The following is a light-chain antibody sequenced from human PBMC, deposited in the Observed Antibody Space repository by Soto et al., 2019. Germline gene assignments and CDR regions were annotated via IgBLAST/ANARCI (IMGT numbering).Light chain of an antibody. CDR1: SSDVGSYNL. J-gene: IGLJ2*01. CDR3: STYAGFNTVI. Sequence: QSVLTQPASVSGSPGQAITISCTGTSSDVGSYNLVSWYQQHPGKAPKLLISAVSKRPAGVSSRFSGSKSGNTASLTISGRQAEEEADYYCSTYAGFNTVIFGGGIKVTVL. CDR2: AVS. V-gene: IGLV2-23*02.